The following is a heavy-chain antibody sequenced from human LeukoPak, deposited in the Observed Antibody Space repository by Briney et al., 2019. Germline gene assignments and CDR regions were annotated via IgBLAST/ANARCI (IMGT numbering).Heavy chain of an antibody. Sequence: GGSLRLSCTASGFTFSNYAMHWVRQAPGKGLEWVAVISYDGSNKYYADSVKGRFTISRDISRNTLYLQMSSLRAEDTAVYYCARVFKPSFIFPRQKNAFDIWGQGTMVTVSS. V-gene: IGHV3-30*04. J-gene: IGHJ3*02. D-gene: IGHD3-3*01. CDR3: ARVFKPSFIFPRQKNAFDI. CDR2: ISYDGSNK. CDR1: GFTFSNYA.